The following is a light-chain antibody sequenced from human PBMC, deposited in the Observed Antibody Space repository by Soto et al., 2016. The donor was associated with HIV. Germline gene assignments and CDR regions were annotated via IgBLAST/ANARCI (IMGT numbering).Light chain of an antibody. V-gene: IGLV3-25*03. CDR3: QSADSSGTYSVV. CDR2: KDY. J-gene: IGLJ2*01. Sequence: SYVLTQPPSVSVSPGQTARITCSGDALPKQYANWYQQKPGQAPVLVIYKDYERPSGTPERFSGSNSGTTVTLTISGVQAEDEADYYCQSADSSGTYSVVFGGGTKADRP. CDR1: ALPKQY.